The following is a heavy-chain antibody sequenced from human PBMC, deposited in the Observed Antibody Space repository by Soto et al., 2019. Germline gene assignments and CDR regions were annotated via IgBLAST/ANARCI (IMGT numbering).Heavy chain of an antibody. V-gene: IGHV5-51*01. CDR2: IYPGDSDT. Sequence: GESLKISCKGSGYSFTSYWIGWVRQMPGKGLEWMGIIYPGDSDTRYSPSFQGQVTISADKSISTAYLQWSSLKASDTAMYYCARIHDSSGYYFEPFDYWGQGTLVTVSS. CDR3: ARIHDSSGYYFEPFDY. D-gene: IGHD3-22*01. J-gene: IGHJ4*02. CDR1: GYSFTSYW.